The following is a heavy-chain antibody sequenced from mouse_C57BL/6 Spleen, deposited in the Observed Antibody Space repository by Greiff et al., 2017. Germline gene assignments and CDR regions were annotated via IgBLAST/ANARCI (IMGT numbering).Heavy chain of an antibody. CDR3: ARGDFITTVVAVDY. J-gene: IGHJ2*01. CDR2: IDPSDSYT. D-gene: IGHD1-1*01. Sequence: QVQLQQPGAELVKPGASVKLSCKASGYTFTSYWMQWVKQRPGQGLEWIGEIDPSDSYTNYNQKFKGKATLTVDTSSSTAYMQLSSLTSEDSAVYYCARGDFITTVVAVDYWGQGTTLTVSS. CDR1: GYTFTSYW. V-gene: IGHV1-50*01.